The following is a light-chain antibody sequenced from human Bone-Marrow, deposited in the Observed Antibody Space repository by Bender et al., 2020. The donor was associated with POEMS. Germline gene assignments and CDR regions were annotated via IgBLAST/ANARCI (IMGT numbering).Light chain of an antibody. Sequence: QSALTQPASVSGSPGQSITISCTGTNSDIGDDNSVSWYQQHPGKAPKLILYDVTHRPSGISNRFSGSKSGNTASLTISMLQPEDEAQYYCCSYGGSYNWLFGGGTRLAVL. CDR2: DVT. J-gene: IGLJ3*02. CDR1: NSDIGDDNS. CDR3: CSYGGSYNWL. V-gene: IGLV2-14*03.